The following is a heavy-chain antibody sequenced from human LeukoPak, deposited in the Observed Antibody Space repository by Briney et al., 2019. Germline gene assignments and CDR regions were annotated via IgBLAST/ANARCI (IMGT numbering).Heavy chain of an antibody. D-gene: IGHD6-19*01. CDR3: ARDQSVAGGRSFDY. Sequence: SETLSLTCAVYGESFSGHYWTWIRQPPGRGLDWIGEINHSGSTTSNPSLNNRVTISVDTSKNQFSLKLSSVTAADTAVYYCARDQSVAGGRSFDYWGQGALVTVSS. CDR2: INHSGST. CDR1: GESFSGHY. V-gene: IGHV4-34*01. J-gene: IGHJ4*02.